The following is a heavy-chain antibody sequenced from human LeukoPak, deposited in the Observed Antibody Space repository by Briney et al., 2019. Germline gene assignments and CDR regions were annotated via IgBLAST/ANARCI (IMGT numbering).Heavy chain of an antibody. Sequence: KSSETLSLTCTVSGYSISSGYYWGWIRQPPGKGLEWIGSIYHSGSTYYNPSLKSRVTISVDTSKNQFSPKLSSVTAADTAVYYCARVYSNSFIAYYYMDVWGKGTTVTVSS. D-gene: IGHD4-11*01. V-gene: IGHV4-38-2*02. CDR2: IYHSGST. J-gene: IGHJ6*03. CDR1: GYSISSGYY. CDR3: ARVYSNSFIAYYYMDV.